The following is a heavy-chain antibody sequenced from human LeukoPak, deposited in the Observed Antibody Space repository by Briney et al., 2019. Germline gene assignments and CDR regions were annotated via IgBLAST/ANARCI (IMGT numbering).Heavy chain of an antibody. J-gene: IGHJ4*02. Sequence: GGSLRLSCAASGFTFSSYSMNWVRQAPGKGLEWVSSISSSSSYIYYADSVNGRFTISRDNANNSLYLQMNRLRAEDTAVYYCARVKAAAGLDYWGQGTLVTVSS. CDR2: ISSSSSYI. V-gene: IGHV3-21*01. CDR1: GFTFSSYS. D-gene: IGHD6-13*01. CDR3: ARVKAAAGLDY.